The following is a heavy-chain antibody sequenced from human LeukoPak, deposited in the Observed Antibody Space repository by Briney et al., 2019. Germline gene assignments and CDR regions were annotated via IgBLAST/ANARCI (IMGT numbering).Heavy chain of an antibody. CDR1: GFTLSDYW. CDR3: ARESTRERPGW. Sequence: GGSLRLSCAASGFTLSDYWMSWVRQAPGKGLEWVANIDQDGSDENYVDSVKGRFTISRDDAKNSLYLQMSSLRADDTAMYYCARESTRERPGWWGQGTLVTVSS. V-gene: IGHV3-7*01. D-gene: IGHD1-1*01. CDR2: IDQDGSDE. J-gene: IGHJ4*02.